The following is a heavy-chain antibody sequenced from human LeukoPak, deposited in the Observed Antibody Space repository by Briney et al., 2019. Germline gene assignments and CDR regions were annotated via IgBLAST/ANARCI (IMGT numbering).Heavy chain of an antibody. Sequence: ETLSLTCAVYGGSFSGYYWSWIRQPPGKGLEWVSVIYSGGSTYYADSVKGRFTISRDNSKNTLYLQMNSLRAEDTAVYYCARDPMIRGVHWGQGTLVTVSS. CDR1: GGSFSGYY. CDR3: ARDPMIRGVH. J-gene: IGHJ4*02. D-gene: IGHD3-10*01. CDR2: IYSGGST. V-gene: IGHV3-66*01.